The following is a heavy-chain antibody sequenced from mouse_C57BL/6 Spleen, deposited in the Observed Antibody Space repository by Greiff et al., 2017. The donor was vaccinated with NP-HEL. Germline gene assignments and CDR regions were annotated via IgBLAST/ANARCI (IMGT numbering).Heavy chain of an antibody. D-gene: IGHD2-3*01. CDR1: GFTFSDYG. V-gene: IGHV5-17*01. CDR3: ARYEDYFDY. J-gene: IGHJ2*01. CDR2: ISSGSSTI. Sequence: EVKLVESGGGLVKPGGSLKLSCAASGFTFSDYGMHWVRQAPEKGLEWVAYISSGSSTIYYADTVKGRFTISRDNAKNTLFLQMTSLRSEDTAMYYCARYEDYFDYWGQGTTLTVSS.